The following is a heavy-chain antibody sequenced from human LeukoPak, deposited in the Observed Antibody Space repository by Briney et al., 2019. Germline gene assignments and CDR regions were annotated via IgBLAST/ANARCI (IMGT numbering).Heavy chain of an antibody. CDR3: AKAARDSSGYYPY. D-gene: IGHD3-22*01. CDR2: ISGSGGST. J-gene: IGHJ4*02. CDR1: GFTFSNYA. V-gene: IGHV3-23*01. Sequence: GGSLRLSCAVSGFTFSNYAMSWVRQAPGKGLEWVSAISGSGGSTYYADSVKGRFTISRDNSKNTLYLQMNSLRAEDTAVYYCAKAARDSSGYYPYWGQGTLVTVSS.